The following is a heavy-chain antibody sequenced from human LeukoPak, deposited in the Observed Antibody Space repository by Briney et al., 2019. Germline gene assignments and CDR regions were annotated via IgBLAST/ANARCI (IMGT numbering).Heavy chain of an antibody. CDR3: ARVPVGSSWTNWFDP. V-gene: IGHV1-2*02. CDR1: GYTFTGYY. Sequence: APVKVSCKASGYTFTGYYMHWVRQAPGQGLEWMGWINPNSGGTNYAQKFQGRVTMTRDTSISTAYMELSSLRSEDTAVYYCARVPVGSSWTNWFDPWGQGTLVTVSS. D-gene: IGHD6-13*01. CDR2: INPNSGGT. J-gene: IGHJ5*02.